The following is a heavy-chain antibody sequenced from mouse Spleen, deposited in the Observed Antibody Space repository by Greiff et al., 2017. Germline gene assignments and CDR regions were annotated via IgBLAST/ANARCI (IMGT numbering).Heavy chain of an antibody. D-gene: IGHD1-1*01. J-gene: IGHJ2*01. Sequence: QVQLQQPGTELVKPGASVKLSCKASGYTFTSYWMHWVKQRPGQGLEWIGNINPSNGGTNYNEKFKSKATLTVDKSSSTAYMQLSSLTSEESAVYYCARGVTTVVAYYFDYWGQGTTLTVSS. CDR1: GYTFTSYW. CDR3: ARGVTTVVAYYFDY. V-gene: IGHV1-53*01. CDR2: INPSNGGT.